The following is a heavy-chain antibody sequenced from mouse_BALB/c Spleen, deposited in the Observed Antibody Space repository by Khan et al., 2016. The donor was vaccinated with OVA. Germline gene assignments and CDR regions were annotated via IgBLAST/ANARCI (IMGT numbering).Heavy chain of an antibody. D-gene: IGHD1-1*01. J-gene: IGHJ3*01. Sequence: QIQLVQSGAELVKPGASVKLSCKASGYTFTSFYMYWVKQRPGQGLEGVGEINPSNGGTNFNEKFKSNATLTVDKSSSTAYMQLSSLTSEDSAVYYCTRGGYGSPFAYWGQGTLVTVS. CDR2: INPSNGGT. CDR1: GYTFTSFY. V-gene: IGHV1S81*02. CDR3: TRGGYGSPFAY.